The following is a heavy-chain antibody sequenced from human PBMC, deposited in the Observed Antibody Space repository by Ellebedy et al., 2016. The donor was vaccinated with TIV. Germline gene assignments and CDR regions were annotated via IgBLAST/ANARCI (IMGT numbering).Heavy chain of an antibody. Sequence: GESLKISCVASGFSFSNYAMAWVRQGPGKGLEWISYIPYNTDPIHYADFVKGRFTISRDNAKNTLYMQMDSLRVEDTAVYYCAKSWRGFDYWGQGTLVTVSS. V-gene: IGHV3-48*01. CDR1: GFSFSNYA. J-gene: IGHJ4*02. D-gene: IGHD3-10*01. CDR2: IPYNTDPI. CDR3: AKSWRGFDY.